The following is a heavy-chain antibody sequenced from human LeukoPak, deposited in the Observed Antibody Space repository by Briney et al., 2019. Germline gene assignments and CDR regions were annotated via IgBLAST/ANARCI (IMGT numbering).Heavy chain of an antibody. V-gene: IGHV4-59*01. CDR2: IYYSGST. J-gene: IGHJ4*02. Sequence: SETLSLTCTVSGGSISSYYWGWIRLPPGKGLEWIGYIYYSGSTNYNPSLKSRVTISVDTSKNQFSLKLSSVTAADTAVYYCAREGNGDPQLLDYWGQGTLVTVSS. CDR1: GGSISSYY. D-gene: IGHD4-17*01. CDR3: AREGNGDPQLLDY.